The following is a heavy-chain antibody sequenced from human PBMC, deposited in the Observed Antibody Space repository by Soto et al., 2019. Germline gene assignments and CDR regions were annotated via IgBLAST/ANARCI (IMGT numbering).Heavy chain of an antibody. V-gene: IGHV1-18*01. J-gene: IGHJ6*02. Sequence: QGQLVQSGTEVKKPGASVKVSCKTSGYTFINYGVSWVRQAPGQGLEWMGWVSGYNAKTSYAQRVQGRVTLTTDTSTSTVYMELRSLTSDDTAVYFCVRDCVVSQTTVTTGFCYLHYGMDVWGQGTTVIVSS. CDR2: VSGYNAKT. CDR3: VRDCVVSQTTVTTGFCYLHYGMDV. D-gene: IGHD4-17*01. CDR1: GYTFINYG.